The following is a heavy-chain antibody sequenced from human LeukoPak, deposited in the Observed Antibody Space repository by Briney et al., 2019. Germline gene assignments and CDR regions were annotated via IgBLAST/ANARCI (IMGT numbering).Heavy chain of an antibody. J-gene: IGHJ4*02. V-gene: IGHV3-48*01. Sequence: GGSLRLSCAASGFTFSSYSMNWVRQAPGEGLEWVSYISSSSSTIYYADSVKGRFTISRDNAKNSLYLQMNSLRAEDTAVYYCARGFPLYYYDSSAPHFDYWGQGTLVTVSS. CDR3: ARGFPLYYYDSSAPHFDY. CDR2: ISSSSSTI. D-gene: IGHD3-22*01. CDR1: GFTFSSYS.